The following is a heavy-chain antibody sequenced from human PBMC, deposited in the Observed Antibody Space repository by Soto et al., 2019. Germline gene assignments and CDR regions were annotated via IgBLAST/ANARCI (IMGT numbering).Heavy chain of an antibody. J-gene: IGHJ4*02. Sequence: PSETLSLTCTVSGGSISSYYWSWIRQPPGKGLEWIGYIYYSGSTNYNPSLKSRVTISVDTSKNQFSLKLSSVTAADTAVYYCAGGSDYPFDYWGQGTLVTVSS. CDR3: AGGSDYPFDY. CDR1: GGSISSYY. D-gene: IGHD3-16*01. V-gene: IGHV4-59*01. CDR2: IYYSGST.